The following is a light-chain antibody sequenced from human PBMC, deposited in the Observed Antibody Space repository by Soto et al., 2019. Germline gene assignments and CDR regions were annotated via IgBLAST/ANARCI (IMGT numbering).Light chain of an antibody. V-gene: IGKV3-15*01. CDR2: RAS. Sequence: PPDTPTPSFRPSLSVTSNPAWYQQKPGQAPRLLIYRASARATGVPARFSGSGSGTEFTLTISILQPEDFATYYCLHDYIQPPTFAEGTIVDIK. CDR1: LSVTSN. CDR3: LHDYIQPPT. J-gene: IGKJ1*01.